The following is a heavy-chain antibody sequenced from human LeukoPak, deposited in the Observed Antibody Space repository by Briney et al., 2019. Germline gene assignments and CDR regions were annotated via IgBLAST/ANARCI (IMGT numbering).Heavy chain of an antibody. V-gene: IGHV3-30*02. CDR1: GFTSSSYG. CDR2: IRYDGSNK. Sequence: GGSLRLSCAASGFTSSSYGMHWVRQAPGKGLEWVAFIRYDGSNKYYADSVKGRFTISRDNSKNTLYLQMNSLRAEDTAVYYCAKDQKHYYDSSGYYRIPHYWGQGTLVTVSS. D-gene: IGHD3-22*01. CDR3: AKDQKHYYDSSGYYRIPHY. J-gene: IGHJ4*02.